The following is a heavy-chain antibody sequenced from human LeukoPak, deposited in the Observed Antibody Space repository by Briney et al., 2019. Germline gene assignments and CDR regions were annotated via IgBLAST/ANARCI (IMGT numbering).Heavy chain of an antibody. Sequence: ASVKVSCKASGYTFTSYGISWVRQAPGQGLEWMGWISAYNGNTNYAQKFQGRVTMTRDTSISTAYMELSRLRSDDTAVYYCASGEKSGKNDYWGQGTLVTVSS. CDR2: ISAYNGNT. D-gene: IGHD1-1*01. V-gene: IGHV1-18*01. CDR3: ASGEKSGKNDY. CDR1: GYTFTSYG. J-gene: IGHJ4*02.